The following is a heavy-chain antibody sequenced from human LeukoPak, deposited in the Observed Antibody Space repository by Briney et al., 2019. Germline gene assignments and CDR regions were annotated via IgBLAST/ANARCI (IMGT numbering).Heavy chain of an antibody. CDR3: ARDSDGYNYSLGY. J-gene: IGHJ4*02. D-gene: IGHD5-24*01. V-gene: IGHV4-59*01. Sequence: PSETLSLTCTVSGGSISSYYWSWIRQPPGKGLEWIGYIYYSGSTNYNPSLKSRVTISVDTSKNQFSLKLSSVTAADTAFYYCARDSDGYNYSLGYWGQGTLVTVSS. CDR2: IYYSGST. CDR1: GGSISSYY.